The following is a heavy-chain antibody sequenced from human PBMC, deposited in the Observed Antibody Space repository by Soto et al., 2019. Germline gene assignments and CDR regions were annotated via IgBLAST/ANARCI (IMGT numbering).Heavy chain of an antibody. CDR3: TTDYDILTGYRY. CDR1: GFTFSNAW. J-gene: IGHJ4*02. CDR2: IKSKTDGGTT. V-gene: IGHV3-15*07. D-gene: IGHD3-9*01. Sequence: GWSLRLSCAASGFTFSNAWMNWVRQAPGKGLEWVGRIKSKTDGGTTDYAAPVKGRFTISRDDSKNTLYLQMNSLKTEDTAVYYCTTDYDILTGYRYWGQGTLVTVSS.